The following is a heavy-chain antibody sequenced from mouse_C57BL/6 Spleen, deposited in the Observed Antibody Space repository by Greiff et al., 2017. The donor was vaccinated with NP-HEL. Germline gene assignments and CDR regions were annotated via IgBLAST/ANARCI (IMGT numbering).Heavy chain of an antibody. CDR3: ARGGPTMVTTYAMDY. V-gene: IGHV1-56*01. CDR2: IFPGSGST. D-gene: IGHD2-9*01. J-gene: IGHJ4*01. CDR1: GYTFTSHW. Sequence: VQLQQSGPELVRPGASVKISCKAPGYTFTSHWMQWVRQRPGQGLEWIGEIFPGSGSTYYNEKFKGKATLTVDTSSSTAYMQLSSLTSEDSAVYFWARGGPTMVTTYAMDYWGQGTSVTVSS.